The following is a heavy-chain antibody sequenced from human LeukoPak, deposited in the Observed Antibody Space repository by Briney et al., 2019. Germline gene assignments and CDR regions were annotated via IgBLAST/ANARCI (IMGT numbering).Heavy chain of an antibody. Sequence: SETLSLTCAVYGGSFSGYYWSWIRQPPGKGLEWIGEINHSGSTNYNPSLKSRVTISVDTSKNQFSLKLSSVTAADTAVYYCARVDVVAAGSPFDYWGQGTLVTVSS. D-gene: IGHD2-15*01. CDR2: INHSGST. CDR3: ARVDVVAAGSPFDY. J-gene: IGHJ4*02. CDR1: GGSFSGYY. V-gene: IGHV4-34*01.